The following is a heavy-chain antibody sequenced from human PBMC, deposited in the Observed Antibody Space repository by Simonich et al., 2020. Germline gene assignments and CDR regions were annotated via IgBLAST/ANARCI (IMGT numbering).Heavy chain of an antibody. Sequence: QLQLQESGPGLVKPSETLSITCTVSGGSISSSSYYWGWLSQPPGKGLAWIGSIYFRGRTNSHPSLKSRVTISVDTSKNQFSLKLSSVTAADTAVYYCARHAGFAFDIWGQGTMVTVSS. CDR3: ARHAGFAFDI. V-gene: IGHV4-39*01. J-gene: IGHJ3*02. CDR1: GGSISSSSYY. CDR2: IYFRGRT. D-gene: IGHD6-13*01.